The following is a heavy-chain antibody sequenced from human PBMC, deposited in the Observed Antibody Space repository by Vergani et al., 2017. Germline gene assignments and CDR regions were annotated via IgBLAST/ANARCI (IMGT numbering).Heavy chain of an antibody. V-gene: IGHV1-46*03. J-gene: IGHJ2*01. CDR2: LNPSGGST. CDR1: GGTFSNYA. Sequence: QVQLVQSGAEVKKPGSSVKVSCKAFGGTFSNYAVRWVRQAPGQGLEWMGILNPSGGSTSYAQKFQGRVTMTRDTSTSTVYMELSSLRSEDTAVYYCARGLSSLPPPLWGRGTLVTVSS. CDR3: ARGLSSLPPPL. D-gene: IGHD6-6*01.